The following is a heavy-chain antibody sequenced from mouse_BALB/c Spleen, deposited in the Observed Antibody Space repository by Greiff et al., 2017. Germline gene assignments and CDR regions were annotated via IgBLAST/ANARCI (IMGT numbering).Heavy chain of an antibody. J-gene: IGHJ3*01. D-gene: IGHD2-14*01. CDR2: IYPGDGST. V-gene: IGHV1S56*01. CDR1: GYTFTSYY. CDR3: AREDYRYDGDPFAY. Sequence: QVQLKESGPELVKPGASVKMSCKASGYTFTSYYIHWVKQRPGQGLEWIGWIYPGDGSTKYNEKFKGKTTLTADKSSSTAYMLLSSLTSEDSAIYFCAREDYRYDGDPFAYWGQGTLVTVSA.